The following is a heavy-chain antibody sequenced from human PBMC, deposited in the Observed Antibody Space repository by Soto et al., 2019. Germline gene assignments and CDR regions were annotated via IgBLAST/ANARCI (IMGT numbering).Heavy chain of an antibody. CDR2: ISPDGSKI. J-gene: IGHJ4*02. Sequence: HVKLVESGGDVVQPGRSLRLSCATSGFILSNYNMHWVRQAPGEGLEWVTLISPDGSKIHYADSVKGRFTVSRDNSKSTIYLQMNGLRPEDTAIYYCVRDSSGPDYWGQGTLVTVSS. CDR3: VRDSSGPDY. CDR1: GFILSNYN. V-gene: IGHV3-30-3*01.